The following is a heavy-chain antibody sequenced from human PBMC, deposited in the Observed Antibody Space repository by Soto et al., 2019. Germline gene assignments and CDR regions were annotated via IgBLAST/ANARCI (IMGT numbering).Heavy chain of an antibody. D-gene: IGHD2-15*01. CDR3: ARGFCSGPRCPADY. J-gene: IGHJ4*02. Sequence: EVRLMESGGGLVKPGGSLRLSCLASASGFTFASHNFIWVRQAPGKGLEWVSSISSGSRGIFYGDSVKGRFTISRDNAKNTVFLQMNSLRVEDTAVYYCARGFCSGPRCPADYWGQGALVTVSS. CDR1: GFTFASHN. V-gene: IGHV3-21*01. CDR2: ISSGSRGI.